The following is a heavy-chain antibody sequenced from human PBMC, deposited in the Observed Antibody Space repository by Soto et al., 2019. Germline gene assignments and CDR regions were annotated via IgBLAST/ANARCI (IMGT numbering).Heavy chain of an antibody. CDR1: GFTFSSHA. CDR2: LSDXGDSX. V-gene: IGHV3-23*01. CDR3: AKVSSSWYAGFFDL. Sequence: RXSCTASGFTFSSHAMTWVRQAPGKGLEWVSGLSDXGDSXYYADSVKGRFTIYRDNSMNTLYLQMNTLRVEDTAVYYCAKVSSSWYAGFFDLWGQGTLVTVSS. J-gene: IGHJ4*02. D-gene: IGHD6-13*01.